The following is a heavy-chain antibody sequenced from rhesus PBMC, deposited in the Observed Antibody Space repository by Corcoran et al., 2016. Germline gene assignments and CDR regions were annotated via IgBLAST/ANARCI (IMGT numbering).Heavy chain of an antibody. J-gene: IGHJ4*01. CDR1: GGSISSNY. CDR2: IDGSGGRT. Sequence: QVQLQESGPGLVKPSETLSLTCAVSGGSISSNYWSWIRQPPGKGLEWIGRIDGSGGRTDNNPSRKRRVTLSVDTSKNQLSLKLSSVTAADTAVYYCARLGTSIAAAPYFDYWGQGVLVTVSS. V-gene: IGHV4-160*01. CDR3: ARLGTSIAAAPYFDY. D-gene: IGHD6-43*01.